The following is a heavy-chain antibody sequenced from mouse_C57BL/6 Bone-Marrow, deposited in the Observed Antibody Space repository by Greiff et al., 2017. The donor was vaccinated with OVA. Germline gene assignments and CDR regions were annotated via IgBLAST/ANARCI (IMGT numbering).Heavy chain of an antibody. CDR3: TYCPFAY. J-gene: IGHJ3*01. Sequence: EVQLQQSGAELVRPGASVKLSCTASGFNIKDDYMHWVKQRPEQGLEWIGWIDPENGDTEYASKFQGKATITADTSSNTAYLQLSSLASEDTAVYYCTYCPFAYWGQGTLVTVSA. D-gene: IGHD2-1*01. CDR2: IDPENGDT. CDR1: GFNIKDDY. V-gene: IGHV14-4*01.